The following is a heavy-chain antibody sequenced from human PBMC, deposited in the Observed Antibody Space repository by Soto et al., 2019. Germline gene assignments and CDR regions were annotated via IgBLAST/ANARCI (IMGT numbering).Heavy chain of an antibody. J-gene: IGHJ4*01. V-gene: IGHV3-74*01. D-gene: IGHD3-16*01. CDR1: GFTFSYSW. Sequence: GGSLRLSCAASGFTFSYSWMHWVRQAPGKGLVWVSRINGDGSGTVYADSVKGRFTISRDNARNTVDLQMNSLRADDTAVYYCAREKFGGSFDYWGHGTLVTVSS. CDR2: INGDGSGT. CDR3: AREKFGGSFDY.